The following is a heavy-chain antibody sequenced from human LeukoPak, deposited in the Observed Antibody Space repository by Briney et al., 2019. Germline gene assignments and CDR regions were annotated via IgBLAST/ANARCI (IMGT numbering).Heavy chain of an antibody. CDR3: AITMARGVIIYFDY. Sequence: ASVKVSCKASGGTFSSYAISWVRQAPGQGLEWMGWINPNSGGTNYAQKFQGRVTMTRDMSISTAYMELSRLRSDDTAVYYCAITMARGVIIYFDYWGQGTLVTVSS. CDR1: GGTFSSYA. D-gene: IGHD3-10*01. V-gene: IGHV1-2*02. CDR2: INPNSGGT. J-gene: IGHJ4*02.